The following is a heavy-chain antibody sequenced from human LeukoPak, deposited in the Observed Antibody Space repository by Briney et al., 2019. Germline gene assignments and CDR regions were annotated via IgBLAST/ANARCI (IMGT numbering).Heavy chain of an antibody. V-gene: IGHV1-69*05. CDR1: GGTFSSYA. J-gene: IGHJ3*02. Sequence: SVKVSCKASGGTFSSYAISWVRQAPGQGREWMGRIIPIFGTANYAQKLQGRVTITTDESTSTAYMELSSLRSEDTAVYYCARNYYDSSGYYYVEDAFDIWGQGTMVTVSS. D-gene: IGHD3-22*01. CDR2: IIPIFGTA. CDR3: ARNYYDSSGYYYVEDAFDI.